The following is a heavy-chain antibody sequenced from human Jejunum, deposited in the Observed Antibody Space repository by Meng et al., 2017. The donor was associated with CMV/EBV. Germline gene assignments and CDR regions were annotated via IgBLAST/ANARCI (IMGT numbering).Heavy chain of an antibody. J-gene: IGHJ4*02. Sequence: SGFTFSTYEMNWVRQAPGKGLEWVSYISSSGSSIYYADSVKGRFTISRDNAKNSLYLQMNSLRAEDTAVYYCARDYGLPDYFDSWGQGTRVTVSS. D-gene: IGHD4-17*01. V-gene: IGHV3-48*03. CDR1: GFTFSTYE. CDR3: ARDYGLPDYFDS. CDR2: ISSSGSSI.